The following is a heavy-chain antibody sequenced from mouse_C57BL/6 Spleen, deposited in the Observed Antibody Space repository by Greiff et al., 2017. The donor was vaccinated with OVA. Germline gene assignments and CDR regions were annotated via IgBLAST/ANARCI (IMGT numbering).Heavy chain of an antibody. J-gene: IGHJ1*03. CDR1: GFNIKDYY. CDR2: IDPEDGET. V-gene: IGHV14-2*01. CDR3: ASLGSSYDWYFDV. D-gene: IGHD1-1*01. Sequence: EVKLMESGAELVKPGASVKLSCTASGFNIKDYYMHWVKQRPEQGLEWIGRIDPEDGETKYDPKFQGKATITADTSSNTAYLQLSSLTSEDTAVYYCASLGSSYDWYFDVWGTGTTVTVSS.